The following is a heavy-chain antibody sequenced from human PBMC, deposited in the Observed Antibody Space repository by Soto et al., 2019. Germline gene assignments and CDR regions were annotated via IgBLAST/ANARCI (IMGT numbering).Heavy chain of an antibody. V-gene: IGHV2-5*02. D-gene: IGHD6-19*01. CDR2: IYWDDDK. Sequence: QITLKESGPTLVKPTQPLTLTCTFSGFSLSTSGVGVGWIRQPPGKALEWLALIYWDDDKRYSPSLKSRLTITKDTSKNQVVLTMTNMDPVDTATYYCAHRLGGIGVAGTFDYWGQGTLVTVSS. CDR3: AHRLGGIGVAGTFDY. J-gene: IGHJ4*02. CDR1: GFSLSTSGVG.